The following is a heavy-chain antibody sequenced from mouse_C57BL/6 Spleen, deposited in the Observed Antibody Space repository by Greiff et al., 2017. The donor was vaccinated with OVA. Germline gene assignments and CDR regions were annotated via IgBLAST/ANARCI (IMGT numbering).Heavy chain of an antibody. CDR1: GYAFSSSW. D-gene: IGHD2-4*01. Sequence: QVQLKESGPELVKPGASVKISCKASGYAFSSSWMNWVKQRPGKGLEWIGRIYPGDGDTNYNGKFKGKATLTADKSSSTAYMQLSSLTSEDSAVYFCARGAYDYDGEVWFAYWGQGTLVTVSA. V-gene: IGHV1-82*01. CDR3: ARGAYDYDGEVWFAY. J-gene: IGHJ3*01. CDR2: IYPGDGDT.